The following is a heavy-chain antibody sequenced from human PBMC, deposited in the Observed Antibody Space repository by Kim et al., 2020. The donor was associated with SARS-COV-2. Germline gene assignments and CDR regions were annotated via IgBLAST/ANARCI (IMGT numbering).Heavy chain of an antibody. CDR3: ARGRSRRRWLQLPLRYGMDV. D-gene: IGHD5-12*01. V-gene: IGHV1-46*01. J-gene: IGHJ6*02. CDR1: GYTFTSYY. CDR2: INPSGGST. Sequence: ASVKVSCKASGYTFTSYYMHWVRQAPGQGLEWMGIINPSGGSTSYAQKFQGRVTMTRDTSTSTVYMELSSLRSEDTAVYYCARGRSRRRWLQLPLRYGMDVWGQGTTVTVSS.